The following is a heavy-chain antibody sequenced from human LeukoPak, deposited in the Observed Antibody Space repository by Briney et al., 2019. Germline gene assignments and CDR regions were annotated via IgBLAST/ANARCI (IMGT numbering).Heavy chain of an antibody. CDR1: GGTFSGYA. D-gene: IGHD2-2*01. CDR3: ARVAVVPAATVWAFDI. Sequence: SVKVSCKASGGTFSGYAISWVRQAPGQGLEWMGGIIPIFGTANYAQKFQGRVTITADESTSTAYMELSSLRSEDTAVYYCARVAVVPAATVWAFDIWGQGTIVTVSS. V-gene: IGHV1-69*13. CDR2: IIPIFGTA. J-gene: IGHJ3*02.